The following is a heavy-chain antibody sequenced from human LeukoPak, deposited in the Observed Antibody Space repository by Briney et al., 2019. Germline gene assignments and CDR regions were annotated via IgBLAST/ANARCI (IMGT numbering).Heavy chain of an antibody. Sequence: GGSLRLSCTASGFTFSSYAMTWVRQAPGKGLEWVSAMGGSSDSPKYADSVKGRFTMSRDSSKNMVYLQMNSLRPEDTAVYYCARDWSADYWGQGTLVTVSS. J-gene: IGHJ4*02. CDR2: MGGSSDSP. CDR1: GFTFSSYA. V-gene: IGHV3-23*01. CDR3: ARDWSADY.